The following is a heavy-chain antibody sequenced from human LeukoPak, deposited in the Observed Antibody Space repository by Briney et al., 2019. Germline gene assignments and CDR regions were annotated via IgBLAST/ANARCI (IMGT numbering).Heavy chain of an antibody. CDR3: ARDLVERAYSYGRCDY. V-gene: IGHV3-21*01. Sequence: GGSLRPSRAASGFTFSSYSMNWGRPGPGEGVGWGSSISSSSSYIYYADSVKGRFTISRDNAKNSLYLQMNSLRAEDTAVYYCARDLVERAYSYGRCDYWGQGTLVTVSS. J-gene: IGHJ4*02. CDR2: ISSSSSYI. CDR1: GFTFSSYS. D-gene: IGHD5-18*01.